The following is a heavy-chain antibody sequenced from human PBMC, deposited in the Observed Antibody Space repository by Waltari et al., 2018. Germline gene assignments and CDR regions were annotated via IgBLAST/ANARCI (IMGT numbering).Heavy chain of an antibody. D-gene: IGHD3-10*01. CDR3: VKIDVRGDLS. J-gene: IGHJ5*02. CDR2: TRHDDSIE. Sequence: QVQLVESGGGVVQPGRSLRLSCAASGFTFSSYAMHWVRQAPGKALEWVAFTRHDDSIEYYADSVKGRFIISRDNSKNMAYLQMNSLTAEDTGVYYCVKIDVRGDLSWGQGTLVTVSS. CDR1: GFTFSSYA. V-gene: IGHV3-30*02.